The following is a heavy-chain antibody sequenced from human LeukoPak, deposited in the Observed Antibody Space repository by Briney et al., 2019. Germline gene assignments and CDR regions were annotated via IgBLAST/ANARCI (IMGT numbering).Heavy chain of an antibody. D-gene: IGHD3-9*01. CDR3: AKVLRYFMDV. J-gene: IGHJ6*02. V-gene: IGHV3-23*01. Sequence: PGVSLRLSCAASGFTFSNYAMRWVRQAPGKGLEWVSTITSTGDSTYYADSVKGRFTISRDNSKNTLYLQMNSLRAEDTAVYYCAKVLRYFMDVWGQGTTVTVSS. CDR1: GFTFSNYA. CDR2: ITSTGDST.